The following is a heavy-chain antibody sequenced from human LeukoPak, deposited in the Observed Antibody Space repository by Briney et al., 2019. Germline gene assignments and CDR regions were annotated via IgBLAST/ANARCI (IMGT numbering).Heavy chain of an antibody. CDR1: GGSISSNSYY. CDR3: ARLPYYDSSGYPFDY. V-gene: IGHV4-39*01. CDR2: IYYSGST. Sequence: PSETLSLTCAVSGGSISSNSYYWGWIRQPPGKGLEWIGSIYYSGSTYYNPSLKSRVTISVDTSKNQFSLKLSSVTAADTAVYYCARLPYYDSSGYPFDYWGQGTLVTVSS. D-gene: IGHD3-22*01. J-gene: IGHJ4*02.